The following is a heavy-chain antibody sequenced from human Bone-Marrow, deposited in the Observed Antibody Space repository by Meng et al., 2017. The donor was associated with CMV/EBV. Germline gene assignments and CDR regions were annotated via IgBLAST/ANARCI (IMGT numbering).Heavy chain of an antibody. J-gene: IGHJ6*02. CDR3: ARAHKDYGSGSYYKAYYYYYGMDV. CDR2: IYYSGST. Sequence: SETLSLTCTVSGGSVSSYYWSWIRQAPGKGLEWIGYIYYSGSTNYNPSLKSRVTISVDTSKNQFSLKLSSVTAADTAVYYCARAHKDYGSGSYYKAYYYYYGMDVWGQGTTVTVSS. CDR1: GGSVSSYY. D-gene: IGHD3-10*01. V-gene: IGHV4-59*02.